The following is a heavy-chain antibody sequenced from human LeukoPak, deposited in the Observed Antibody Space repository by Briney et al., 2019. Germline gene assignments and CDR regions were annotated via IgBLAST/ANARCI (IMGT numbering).Heavy chain of an antibody. Sequence: GGSLRLPCAASGFTFSSYSMNWVRQAPGKGLEWVSSISSSSSYIYYADSVKGRFTISRDNAKNSLYLQMNSLRAEDTAVYYCARDCSSTSCYSDYWGQGTLVTVSS. CDR2: ISSSSSYI. J-gene: IGHJ4*02. CDR3: ARDCSSTSCYSDY. V-gene: IGHV3-21*01. D-gene: IGHD2-2*01. CDR1: GFTFSSYS.